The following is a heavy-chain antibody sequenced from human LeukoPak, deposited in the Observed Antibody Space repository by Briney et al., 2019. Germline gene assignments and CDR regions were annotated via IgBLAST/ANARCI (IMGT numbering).Heavy chain of an antibody. J-gene: IGHJ4*02. D-gene: IGHD3-10*01. CDR3: ARGLWFGEYYFDY. Sequence: ASVKVSCKASGYTFTGYYMHWVRQAPGQGLEWMGRINPNSGGTNYAQKFQGRGTMTRDTSISTAYMELSRLRSDDSAVYYCARGLWFGEYYFDYWGQGTLVTVSS. V-gene: IGHV1-2*06. CDR2: INPNSGGT. CDR1: GYTFTGYY.